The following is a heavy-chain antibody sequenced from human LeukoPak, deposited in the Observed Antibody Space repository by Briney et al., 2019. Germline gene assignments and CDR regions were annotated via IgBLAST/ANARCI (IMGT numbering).Heavy chain of an antibody. CDR3: TTIRPDY. CDR2: IKDDDSDT. CDR1: GFTFSSYW. J-gene: IGHJ4*02. V-gene: IGHV3-74*01. Sequence: GGSLRLSCAASGFTFSSYWMHWVRQVPGKGLVWVSRIKDDDSDTDYADSVKGRFTISRDNAKNRLCLQMNSLRVEDTAVYYCTTIRPDYWGQGTLVTVSS. D-gene: IGHD3-3*01.